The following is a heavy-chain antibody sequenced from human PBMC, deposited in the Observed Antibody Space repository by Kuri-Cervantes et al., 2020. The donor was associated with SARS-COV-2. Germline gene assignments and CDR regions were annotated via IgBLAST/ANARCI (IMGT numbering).Heavy chain of an antibody. CDR3: AREVGFSLWGYNYYMDV. CDR1: GGTFSSYA. D-gene: IGHD3-16*01. J-gene: IGHJ6*03. V-gene: IGHV1-69*06. CDR2: IIPIFGTA. Sequence: SVKVSCKASGGTFSSYAVTWVRQAPGQGLEWMGRIIPIFGTANYAQKFRGRVTITADKSTSTAYMELSSLRSEDTAVYYCAREVGFSLWGYNYYMDVWGKGTTVTVSS.